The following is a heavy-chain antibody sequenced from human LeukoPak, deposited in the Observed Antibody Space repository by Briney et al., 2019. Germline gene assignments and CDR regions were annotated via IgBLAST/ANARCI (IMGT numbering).Heavy chain of an antibody. J-gene: IGHJ6*03. CDR2: ISSNGGST. CDR1: GFTFSSYA. V-gene: IGHV3-64*01. CDR3: ARERGFPTKGYMDV. Sequence: PGGSLRLSCAASGFTFSSYAMHWVRQAPGKGLEYVSAISSNGGSTYYANSVKGRFTISRDNSKNTLYLQMGSLRAEDMAAYYCARERGFPTKGYMDVWGKGTTVTVSS.